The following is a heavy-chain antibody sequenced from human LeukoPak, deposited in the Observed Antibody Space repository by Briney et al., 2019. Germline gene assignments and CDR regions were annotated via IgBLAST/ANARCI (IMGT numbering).Heavy chain of an antibody. CDR1: GYTFPTYG. Sequence: ASVKVSCKASGYTFPTYGINWVRQAPGQGLEWIGWINVYNDNTNYAPKLQGRVTLTTDTSTSTAYMELNSLTSEDTAVYYCARYSGWSLKYFDYWGQGTLVTVSS. J-gene: IGHJ4*02. CDR2: INVYNDNT. D-gene: IGHD6-19*01. CDR3: ARYSGWSLKYFDY. V-gene: IGHV1-18*01.